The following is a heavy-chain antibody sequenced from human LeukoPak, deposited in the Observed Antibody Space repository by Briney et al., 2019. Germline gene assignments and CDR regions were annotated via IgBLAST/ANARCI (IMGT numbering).Heavy chain of an antibody. J-gene: IGHJ4*02. CDR1: RGTFSSYA. V-gene: IGHV1-69*10. D-gene: IGHD3-9*01. CDR3: ARVPDDILTGYYYFDY. CDR2: IITIRGIA. Sequence: VNASCKASRGTFSSYAISWVRQAPGQGLEWMGRIITIRGIANCAQKFQGRFPITADKSTSTAYMALSSLRSEDTAVYYCARVPDDILTGYYYFDYWGQGTLVTVSS.